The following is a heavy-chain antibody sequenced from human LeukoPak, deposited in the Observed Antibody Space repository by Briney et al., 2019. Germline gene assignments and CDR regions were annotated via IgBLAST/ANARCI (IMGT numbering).Heavy chain of an antibody. V-gene: IGHV3-30-3*01. D-gene: IGHD3-10*01. CDR3: ARDGSGSYYKGDFDY. Sequence: PGRSLRLSCAASGLTFSSYAMHWVRQAPDKGLEWVAVISYDGSNKYYADSVKGRFTISRDNSKNTLYLQMNSLRAEATAVYYCARDGSGSYYKGDFDYWGQGTLVTVSS. CDR1: GLTFSSYA. CDR2: ISYDGSNK. J-gene: IGHJ4*02.